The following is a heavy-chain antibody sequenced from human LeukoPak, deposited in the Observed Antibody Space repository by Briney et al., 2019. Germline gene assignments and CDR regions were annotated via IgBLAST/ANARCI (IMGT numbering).Heavy chain of an antibody. J-gene: IGHJ4*02. CDR3: ARVVDTAMELYYFDY. V-gene: IGHV3-66*01. D-gene: IGHD5-18*01. CDR1: GFTFSSYA. Sequence: GGSLRLSCAASGFTFSSYAMSWVRQAPGKGLEWVSVIYSGGSTYYADSVKGRFTIPRDNSKNTLYLQMNSLRAEDTAVYYCARVVDTAMELYYFDYWGQGTLVTVSS. CDR2: IYSGGST.